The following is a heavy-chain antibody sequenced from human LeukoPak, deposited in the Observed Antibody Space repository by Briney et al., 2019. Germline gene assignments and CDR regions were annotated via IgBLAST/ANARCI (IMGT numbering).Heavy chain of an antibody. CDR2: IYYSGST. CDR1: GGSISSYY. J-gene: IGHJ4*02. V-gene: IGHV4-59*01. CDR3: ASYSYYYDSSGYFDY. D-gene: IGHD3-22*01. Sequence: PSETLSLTCTVSGGSISSYYWSWIRQPPGKGLEWIGYIYYSGSTNYNPSLKSRVTISVDTSKNQFSLKLSSVTAADTAVYYCASYSYYYDSSGYFDYWGQGTLVTVSS.